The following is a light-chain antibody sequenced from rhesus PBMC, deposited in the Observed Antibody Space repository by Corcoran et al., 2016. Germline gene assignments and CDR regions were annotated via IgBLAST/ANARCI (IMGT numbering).Light chain of an antibody. CDR1: QGISSW. V-gene: IGKV1-21*01. CDR3: QQYNSSPWT. CDR2: KAS. J-gene: IGKJ1*01. Sequence: DIQMTQSPSSLSASVGDRVTITCRASQGISSWLVWYQQKPGKAPKPMIYKASSFQSGVPSRFSGSGSGTDFTLPISSLQPEDFATYSCQQYNSSPWTFGLGTKVKIK.